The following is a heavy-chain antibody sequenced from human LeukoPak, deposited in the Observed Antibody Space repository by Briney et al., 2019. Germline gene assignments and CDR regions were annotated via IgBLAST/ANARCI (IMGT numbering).Heavy chain of an antibody. Sequence: GSLRLSCAASGFTFSSYAMSWVRQAPGKGLEWIGSIYHSGSTYYNPSLKSRVTISVDTSKNQFSLKLSSVTAADTAVYYCARVTAAAGPFDYWGQGTLVTVSS. D-gene: IGHD6-13*01. CDR3: ARVTAAAGPFDY. CDR1: GFTFSSYA. CDR2: IYHSGST. V-gene: IGHV4-38-2*01. J-gene: IGHJ4*02.